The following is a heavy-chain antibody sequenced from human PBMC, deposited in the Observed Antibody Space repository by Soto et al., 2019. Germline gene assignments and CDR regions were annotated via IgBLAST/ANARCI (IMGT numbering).Heavy chain of an antibody. CDR1: GYTFSSYG. D-gene: IGHD6-13*01. Sequence: QVQLVQSGAEVKKPGASVKVSCKASGYTFSSYGISWVREAPGQGLQWVGWISAYNGNTNYAQKLQGRVTMTRDTSTTTAYMELRSMRSDDTAVYYCARSLGSSSWYDYWGQGTLVTVSS. CDR2: ISAYNGNT. CDR3: ARSLGSSSWYDY. V-gene: IGHV1-18*01. J-gene: IGHJ4*02.